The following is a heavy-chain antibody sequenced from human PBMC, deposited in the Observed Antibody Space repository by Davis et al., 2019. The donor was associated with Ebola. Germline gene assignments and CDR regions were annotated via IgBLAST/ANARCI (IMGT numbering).Heavy chain of an antibody. CDR1: GFISSEHY. CDR2: ISGSGRST. V-gene: IGHV3-23*01. J-gene: IGHJ2*01. CDR3: ARVLAARPWYFDL. D-gene: IGHD6-6*01. Sequence: PGGSLRLSCTASGFISSEHYMDWVRQAPGKGLEWVSAISGSGRSTYYTDSVKGRFTISRDNSKNTLYLQMNSLRAEDTAVYYCARVLAARPWYFDLWGRGTLVTVSS.